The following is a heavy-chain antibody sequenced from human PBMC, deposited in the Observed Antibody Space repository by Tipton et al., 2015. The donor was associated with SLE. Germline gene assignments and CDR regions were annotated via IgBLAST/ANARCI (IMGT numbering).Heavy chain of an antibody. CDR3: ARGGGDFGLKN. V-gene: IGHV4-39*07. J-gene: IGHJ4*02. CDR2: ISYSGST. D-gene: IGHD3/OR15-3a*01. Sequence: TLSLTCTVSGGSISSSSYHWGWIRQPPGKGLEWIGSISYSGSTYYNPSLKSRVTILVDTSKNQFSLKLSSVTAADTAVYYCARGGGDFGLKNWGQGTLVTVSS. CDR1: GGSISSSSYH.